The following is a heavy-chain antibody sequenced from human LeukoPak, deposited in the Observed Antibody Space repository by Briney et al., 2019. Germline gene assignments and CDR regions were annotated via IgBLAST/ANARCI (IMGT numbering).Heavy chain of an antibody. V-gene: IGHV3-9*01. J-gene: IGHJ2*01. CDR1: DFNFNDYA. CDR2: ISWNSGDK. Sequence: GGSLRLSRAASDFNFNDYAMHWVRQAPGKGLEWVSGISWNSGDKAYADSVKGRFTISRDNVKKSLYLQMNSLRSDDTAFYFCAKANSNWYFDLWGRGTLVSVSS. CDR3: AKANSNWYFDL.